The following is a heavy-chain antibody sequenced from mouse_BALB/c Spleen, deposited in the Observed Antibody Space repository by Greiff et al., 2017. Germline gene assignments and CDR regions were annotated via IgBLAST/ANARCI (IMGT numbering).Heavy chain of an antibody. CDR1: GFTFTDYY. J-gene: IGHJ4*01. CDR2: IRNKANGYTT. V-gene: IGHV7-3*02. CDR3: ARVYYRYGGAMDY. D-gene: IGHD2-14*01. Sequence: EVQVVESGGGLVQPGGSLRLSCATSGFTFTDYYMSWVRQPPGKALEWLGFIRNKANGYTTEYSASVKGRFTISRDNSQSILYLQMNTLRAEDSATYYCARVYYRYGGAMDYWGQGTSVTVSS.